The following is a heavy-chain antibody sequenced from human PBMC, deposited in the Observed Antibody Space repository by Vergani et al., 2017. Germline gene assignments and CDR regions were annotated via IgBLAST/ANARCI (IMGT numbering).Heavy chain of an antibody. CDR3: AKDLGAYYCSGGGRYFDY. J-gene: IGHJ4*02. D-gene: IGHD3-10*01. Sequence: EVQLVESGGGLVKPGGSLRLSCAASGFTFSSYSMNWVRQAPGKGLEWVSSISGSSSYIYYADSVKGRFTISRDNAKNTLYLQMNSLRAEDTAVYDCAKDLGAYYCSGGGRYFDYWGQGTLVTVSS. CDR1: GFTFSSYS. CDR2: ISGSSSYI. V-gene: IGHV3-21*01.